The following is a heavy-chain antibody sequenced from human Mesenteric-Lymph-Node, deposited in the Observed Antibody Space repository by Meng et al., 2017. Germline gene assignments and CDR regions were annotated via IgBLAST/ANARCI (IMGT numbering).Heavy chain of an antibody. D-gene: IGHD3-10*01. Sequence: QVQLQQWGAGLLKPSGTLSLTCAVSVDSISGTKWWSWVRRPPGKGLDWIGQIDNRGSASYNPSLKSRVTMSVDKSKNQMSLELTSVTAADTAVYFCATHFGFSFDPWGQGTLVTASS. CDR2: IDNRGSA. J-gene: IGHJ5*02. CDR1: VDSISGTKW. CDR3: ATHFGFSFDP. V-gene: IGHV4-4*02.